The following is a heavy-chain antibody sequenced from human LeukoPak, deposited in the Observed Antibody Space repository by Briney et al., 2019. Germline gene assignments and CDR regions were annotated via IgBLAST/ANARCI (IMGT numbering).Heavy chain of an antibody. CDR2: INPKSGGT. CDR3: ARSSSGWPLYFDC. CDR1: GYTFTGYY. J-gene: IGHJ4*02. D-gene: IGHD6-19*01. Sequence: ASVKVSCRASGYTFTGYYMHWVRQAPGQGLEWMGWINPKSGGTKFAQKHQGGVTMTADTSIDTAYLELSNLKSNDTAIYYCARSSSGWPLYFDCWGQGTLVTVSS. V-gene: IGHV1-2*02.